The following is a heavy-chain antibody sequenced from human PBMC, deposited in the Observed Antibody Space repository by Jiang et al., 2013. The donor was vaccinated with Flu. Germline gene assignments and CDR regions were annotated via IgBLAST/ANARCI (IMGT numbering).Heavy chain of an antibody. J-gene: IGHJ3*02. Sequence: SLTCTVSGGSISSGSYYWSWIRQPAGKGLEWIGRIYTSGSTNYNPSLKSRVTISVDTSKNQFSLKLSSVTAADTAVYYCARGGARGLPGTYYYDSSGHSNAFDIWGQGTMVTVSS. CDR2: IYTSGST. CDR1: GGSISSGSYY. D-gene: IGHD3-22*01. CDR3: ARGGARGLPGTYYYDSSGHSNAFDI. V-gene: IGHV4-61*02.